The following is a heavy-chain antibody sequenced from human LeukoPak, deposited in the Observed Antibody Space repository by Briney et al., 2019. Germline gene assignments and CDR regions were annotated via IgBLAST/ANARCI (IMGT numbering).Heavy chain of an antibody. J-gene: IGHJ4*02. CDR2: INPNSGGT. CDR1: GYTFTGYY. CDR3: ARDRGSDY. Sequence: GASVKVSCKASGYTFTGYYMHWVRQAPGQGLEWMGWINPNSGGTNYAQKFQGRVTMTRDTSISTVYMELSSLRSDDTAFYYCARDRGSDYWGQGTLVTVSS. D-gene: IGHD3-10*01. V-gene: IGHV1-2*02.